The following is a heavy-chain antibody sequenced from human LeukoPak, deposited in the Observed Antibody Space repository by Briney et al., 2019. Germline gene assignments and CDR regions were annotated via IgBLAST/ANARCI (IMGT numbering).Heavy chain of an antibody. CDR3: ARGGQQLVFDY. D-gene: IGHD6-13*01. CDR2: IYYSGST. V-gene: IGHV4-59*01. J-gene: IGHJ4*02. CDR1: GGSISSYY. Sequence: SETLSLTCSVSGGSISSYYWSWIRQPPGKGLEWIGYIYYSGSTNYNPSLKSRVTISVDTSKNQFSLKLSSVTAADTAVYYCARGGQQLVFDYWGQGTLVTVSS.